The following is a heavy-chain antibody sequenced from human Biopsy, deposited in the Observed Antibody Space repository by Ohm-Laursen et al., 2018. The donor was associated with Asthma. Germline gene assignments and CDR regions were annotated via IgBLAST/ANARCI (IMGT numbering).Heavy chain of an antibody. V-gene: IGHV3-30*03. D-gene: IGHD3-22*01. CDR1: GFVFSQCG. J-gene: IGHJ3*02. CDR2: VSSDGHNK. CDR3: ARQSGQDYGDSSGFDI. Sequence: SLRLSCSASGFVFSQCGMDWARQGPGKGLEWVALVSSDGHNKYYEDSVKGRFTISRDNSRNRLYLQINRLTVEDSAVYFCARQSGQDYGDSSGFDIWGQGTKVAVSS.